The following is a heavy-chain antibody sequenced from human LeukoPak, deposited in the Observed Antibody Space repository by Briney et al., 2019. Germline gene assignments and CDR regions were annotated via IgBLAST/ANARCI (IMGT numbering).Heavy chain of an antibody. D-gene: IGHD6-6*01. J-gene: IGHJ5*02. Sequence: SETLSLTCAVYGGSFSGYYWSWIRQPPGKGLEWIGEINHSGSTNYNPPLKSRVTISVDTSKNQFSLKLSSVTAADTAVYYCARDSSSEGLDPWGQGTLVTVSS. V-gene: IGHV4-34*01. CDR1: GGSFSGYY. CDR2: INHSGST. CDR3: ARDSSSEGLDP.